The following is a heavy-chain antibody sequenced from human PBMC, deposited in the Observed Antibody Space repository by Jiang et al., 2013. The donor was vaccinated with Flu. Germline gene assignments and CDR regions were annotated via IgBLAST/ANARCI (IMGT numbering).Heavy chain of an antibody. V-gene: IGHV1-69*04. CDR3: ARAADVVVVAATPLRY. Sequence: ANYAQKFQGRVTITXDKSTSTAYMELSSLRSEDTAVYYCARAADVVVVAATPLRYWGQGTLVTVSS. D-gene: IGHD2-15*01. CDR2: A. J-gene: IGHJ4*02.